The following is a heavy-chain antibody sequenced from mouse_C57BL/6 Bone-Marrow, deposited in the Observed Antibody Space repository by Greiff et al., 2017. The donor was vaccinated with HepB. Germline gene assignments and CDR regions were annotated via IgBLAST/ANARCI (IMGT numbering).Heavy chain of an antibody. Sequence: EVQRVESGEGLVKPGGSLKLSCAASGFTFSSYAMSWVRQTPEKRLEWVAYISSGGDYIYYADTVKGRFTISRDNARNTLYLQMSSLKSEDTAMYYCTRDRATPYYYAMDYWGQGTSVTVSS. CDR2: ISSGGDYI. D-gene: IGHD3-3*01. V-gene: IGHV5-9-1*02. CDR3: TRDRATPYYYAMDY. CDR1: GFTFSSYA. J-gene: IGHJ4*01.